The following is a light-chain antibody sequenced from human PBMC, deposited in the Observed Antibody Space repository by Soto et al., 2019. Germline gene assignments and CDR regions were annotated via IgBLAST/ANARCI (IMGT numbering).Light chain of an antibody. CDR1: HSVSRAY. CDR3: QQRQYWPTIT. J-gene: IGKJ5*01. Sequence: EIVLTQSPGTLSLSPGERATLSCRASHSVSRAYLAWYQQKPGQAPRLLIYDTSNRATGVPARFSGSGSGTDFTLTISSLEPEDCAIYYCQQRQYWPTITFGQGTRLEIK. V-gene: IGKV3-11*01. CDR2: DTS.